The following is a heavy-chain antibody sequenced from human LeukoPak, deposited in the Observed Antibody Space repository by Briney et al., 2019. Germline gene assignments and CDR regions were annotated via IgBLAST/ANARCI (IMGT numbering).Heavy chain of an antibody. CDR3: ARAPWSSGWYFFDY. Sequence: ASVTVSCKASGYTFTGYYMHWVRQAPGQGLEWMGWINPNSGGTNYAQKFQGRVTMTRDTSISTAYMELSSLRSDDTAVYYCARAPWSSGWYFFDYWGQGTLVTVSS. CDR1: GYTFTGYY. J-gene: IGHJ4*02. D-gene: IGHD6-19*01. V-gene: IGHV1-2*02. CDR2: INPNSGGT.